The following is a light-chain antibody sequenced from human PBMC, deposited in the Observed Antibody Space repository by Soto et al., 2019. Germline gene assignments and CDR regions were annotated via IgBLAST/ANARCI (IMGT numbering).Light chain of an antibody. CDR3: QQRAGWPLT. CDR2: DAS. CDR1: QSVSSN. Sequence: EIVVTQSPATLSVSPGERATLSCRASQSVSSNLAWYQQKPGQAPRLLIYDASNRATGIPARFSGSGSGTDFTLTISSLEPEDFAVYYCQQRAGWPLTFGGGTKVDIK. J-gene: IGKJ4*01. V-gene: IGKV3-11*01.